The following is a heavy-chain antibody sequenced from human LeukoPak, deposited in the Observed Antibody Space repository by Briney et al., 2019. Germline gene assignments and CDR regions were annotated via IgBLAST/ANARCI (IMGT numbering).Heavy chain of an antibody. J-gene: IGHJ4*02. CDR3: ARTESFSSGPFDY. V-gene: IGHV1-2*02. Sequence: ASVKVSCKASGYTFTGYYIHWLRQAPGQGLEWMGWINPNSGGTNYAQKFQGRVTMTRDTSITTAHMELSRLRSDDTAVCYCARTESFSSGPFDYWGQGTLVTVSS. CDR2: INPNSGGT. CDR1: GYTFTGYY. D-gene: IGHD6-19*01.